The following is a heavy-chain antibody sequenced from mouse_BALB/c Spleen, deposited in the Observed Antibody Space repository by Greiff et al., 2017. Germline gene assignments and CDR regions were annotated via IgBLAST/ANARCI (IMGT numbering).Heavy chain of an antibody. CDR1: GFTFSSYT. V-gene: IGHV5-12-2*01. Sequence: EVKLMESGGGLVQPGGSLKLSCAASGFTFSSYTMSWVRQTPEKRLEWVAYISNGGGSTYYPDTVKGRFTISRDNAKNTLYLQMSSLKSEDTAMYYCARGGAYGSRDYFDYWGQGTTLTVSS. CDR2: ISNGGGST. CDR3: ARGGAYGSRDYFDY. J-gene: IGHJ2*01. D-gene: IGHD1-1*01.